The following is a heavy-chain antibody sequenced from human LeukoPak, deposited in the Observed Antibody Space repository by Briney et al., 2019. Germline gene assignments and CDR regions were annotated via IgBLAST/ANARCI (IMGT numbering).Heavy chain of an antibody. CDR1: GGSISSYY. CDR3: ARVGGSGVVVPAAADY. V-gene: IGHV4-59*01. D-gene: IGHD2-2*01. CDR2: IYYSGST. J-gene: IGHJ4*02. Sequence: SETLSLTCTVSGGSISSYYRSWIRQPPGRGLEWIGYIYYSGSTNYNPSLKSRVTISVDTSKNQFSLKLSSVTAADTAVHYCARVGGSGVVVPAAADYWGQGTLVTVSS.